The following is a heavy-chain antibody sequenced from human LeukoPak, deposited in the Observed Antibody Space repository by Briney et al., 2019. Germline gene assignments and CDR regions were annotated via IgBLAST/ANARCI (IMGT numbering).Heavy chain of an antibody. CDR3: ARDPATTYFDY. Sequence: GGSLRLSCAASGFTVSSNYMSWVRQAPGKGLEWVSVIYSGGSTYYADSVKGRFTISRGNSKNTLYLQMNSLRAEDTAVYYCARDPATTYFDYWGQGTLVTVSS. CDR1: GFTVSSNY. CDR2: IYSGGST. D-gene: IGHD1-1*01. V-gene: IGHV3-66*01. J-gene: IGHJ4*02.